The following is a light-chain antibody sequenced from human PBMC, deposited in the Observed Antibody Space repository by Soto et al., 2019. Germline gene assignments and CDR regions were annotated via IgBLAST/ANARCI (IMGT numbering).Light chain of an antibody. V-gene: IGLV2-14*01. CDR2: EVS. J-gene: IGLJ2*01. CDR1: SSDVGGYNY. CDR3: SSYTSSSTLV. Sequence: QSALTQPASGSGSPGQSITISCTGTSSDVGGYNYVSWYQQHPGKAPKLMIYEVSNRPSGVSNRFSGSKSGNTASLTISGPQAEDESDYYCSSYTSSSTLVFGGGTQLTVL.